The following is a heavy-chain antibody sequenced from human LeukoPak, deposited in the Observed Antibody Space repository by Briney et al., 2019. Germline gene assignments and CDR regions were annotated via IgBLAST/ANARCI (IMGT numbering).Heavy chain of an antibody. CDR3: ASTSRYCSSTSCYLENWFDP. J-gene: IGHJ5*02. CDR2: INPNSGGT. CDR1: GYTFTGYY. D-gene: IGHD2-2*01. V-gene: IGHV1-2*02. Sequence: ASVKVSCKASGYTFTGYYMHWVRQAPGQGLEWMGWINPNSGGTNYAQKFQGRVTMTRDTSISTAYMELSRLRSDDTAVYYCASTSRYCSSTSCYLENWFDPWSQGTLVTVSS.